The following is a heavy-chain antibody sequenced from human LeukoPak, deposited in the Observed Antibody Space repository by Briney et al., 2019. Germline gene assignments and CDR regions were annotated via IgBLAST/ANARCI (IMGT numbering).Heavy chain of an antibody. CDR1: GDSIRSYY. J-gene: IGHJ3*01. V-gene: IGHV4-59*12. CDR3: ARLGALHDAFDV. D-gene: IGHD3-16*01. Sequence: KPSETLSLTCTVSGDSIRSYYWSWIRQPPGKGLEWIGNIHYSGSTKYNPSLKSRVTISVDTSKNQFSLRVTSLTAADTTVYYCARLGALHDAFDVWGQGTLVTVSS. CDR2: IHYSGST.